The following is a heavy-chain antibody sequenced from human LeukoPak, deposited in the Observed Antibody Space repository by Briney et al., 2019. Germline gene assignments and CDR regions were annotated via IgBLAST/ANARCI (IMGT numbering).Heavy chain of an antibody. CDR3: AKDSIRSLDV. J-gene: IGHJ6*04. CDR1: GFTFSSYG. V-gene: IGHV3-23*01. D-gene: IGHD3-9*01. CDR2: ISGSGGST. Sequence: GGSLRLSCAASGFTFSSYGMSWVRQAPGKGLEWVSAISGSGGSTYYADSVKGRFTISIDNSKNTLYLQMNSLRAEDTAVYYCAKDSIRSLDVWGKGTTVTVSS.